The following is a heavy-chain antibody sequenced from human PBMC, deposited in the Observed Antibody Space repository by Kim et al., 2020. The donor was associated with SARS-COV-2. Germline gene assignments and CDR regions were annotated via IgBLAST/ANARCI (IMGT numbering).Heavy chain of an antibody. D-gene: IGHD1-7*01. Sequence: SETLSLSCAVSGGSISRSTYHWGWIRQPPGKGLEWIGSISYSGSTYYNPSLKGRVSISVDTSKNQFSLKLSSVTAADTAVYYCASKISTTIDYWGQGTLVTVSS. CDR1: GGSISRSTYH. CDR2: ISYSGST. J-gene: IGHJ4*02. V-gene: IGHV4-39*01. CDR3: ASKISTTIDY.